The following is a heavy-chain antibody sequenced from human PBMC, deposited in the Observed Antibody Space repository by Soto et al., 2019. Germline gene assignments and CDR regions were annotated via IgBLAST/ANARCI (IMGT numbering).Heavy chain of an antibody. CDR1: GFTFSSYA. Sequence: GGSLRLSCAASGFTFSSYAMSWVRQAPGKGLEWVSAISGSGGSTYYADSVKGRFTISRDNSKNTLYLQMNSLRAEDTAVYYCAKETGHCSSTSCYTGESWFDPWGQGTLVTVSS. CDR2: ISGSGGST. V-gene: IGHV3-23*01. J-gene: IGHJ5*02. CDR3: AKETGHCSSTSCYTGESWFDP. D-gene: IGHD2-2*02.